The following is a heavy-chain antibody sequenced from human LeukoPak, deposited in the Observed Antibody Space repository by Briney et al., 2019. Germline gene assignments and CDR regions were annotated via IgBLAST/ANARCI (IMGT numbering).Heavy chain of an antibody. Sequence: GGSLRLSCAASGFTFSNYNMNWVRQAPGKGLEWVSSISSSSSYIYYADSVKGRFTISRDNAKNSLYLQMNSLRAEDMALYYCAKATRIAVRSFDYWGQGTLVTVSS. CDR3: AKATRIAVRSFDY. D-gene: IGHD6-6*01. V-gene: IGHV3-21*04. CDR2: ISSSSSYI. CDR1: GFTFSNYN. J-gene: IGHJ4*02.